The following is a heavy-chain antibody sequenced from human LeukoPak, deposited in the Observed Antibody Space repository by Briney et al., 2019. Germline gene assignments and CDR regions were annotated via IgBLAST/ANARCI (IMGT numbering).Heavy chain of an antibody. CDR3: ARDGDFDY. CDR1: GFTFDNYI. D-gene: IGHD7-27*01. CDR2: ISSSSSTI. V-gene: IGHV3-48*01. J-gene: IGHJ4*02. Sequence: GGSLRLSCAASGFTFDNYIMNWVRQAPGKGLEWVSYISSSSSTIYYADSVKGRFTIYRDNAKNSLYLQMNSLRAEDTAVYYCARDGDFDYWGQGTLVTVSS.